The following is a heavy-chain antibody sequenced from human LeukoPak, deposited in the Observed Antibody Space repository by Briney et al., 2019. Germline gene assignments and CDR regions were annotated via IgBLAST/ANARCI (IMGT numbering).Heavy chain of an antibody. J-gene: IGHJ5*02. V-gene: IGHV4-39*07. D-gene: IGHD2-15*01. CDR2: IYYSGST. CDR1: GGSISSSSYY. CDR3: ARVSYCSGGSCYSDRWFDP. Sequence: PSETLSLTCTVSGGSISSSSYYWGWIRQPPGKGLEWIGSIYYSGSTNYNPSLKSRVTISVDTSKNQFSLKLSSVTAADTAVYYCARVSYCSGGSCYSDRWFDPWGQGTLVTVSS.